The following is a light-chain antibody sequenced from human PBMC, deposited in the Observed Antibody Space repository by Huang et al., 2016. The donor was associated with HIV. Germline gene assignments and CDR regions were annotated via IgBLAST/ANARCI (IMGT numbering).Light chain of an antibody. V-gene: IGKV3-11*01. Sequence: EIVLTQFPATLSLSPGERATLFCRVSQSVNTFLAWYQQKPGQAPRLLIYDAANRATGIPARFSGSRSGTDFTLTISSLEPEDFAVYYCQRRSSRPLTFGGGTKVEIK. CDR3: QRRSSRPLT. CDR2: DAA. CDR1: QSVNTF. J-gene: IGKJ4*01.